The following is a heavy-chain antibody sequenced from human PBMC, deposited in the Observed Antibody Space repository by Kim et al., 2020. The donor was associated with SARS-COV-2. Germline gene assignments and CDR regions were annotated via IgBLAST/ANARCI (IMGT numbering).Heavy chain of an antibody. D-gene: IGHD3-10*01. V-gene: IGHV1-18*01. CDR3: ARDHRRSYYGSGASNWFDS. J-gene: IGHJ5*01. CDR1: GYTFISYG. CDR2: ITAYNGNT. Sequence: ASVKVSCKASGYTFISYGISWVRQAPGQGLEWMGWITAYNGNTNYPQKLQGRITMTTDTSTNTVYMELRSLRSDDTAVYYCARDHRRSYYGSGASNWFDSWGQGTLVTVSS.